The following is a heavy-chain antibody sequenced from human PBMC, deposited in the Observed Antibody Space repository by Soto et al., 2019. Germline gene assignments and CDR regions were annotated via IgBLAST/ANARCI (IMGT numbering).Heavy chain of an antibody. Sequence: PSETLSLTCTVSGGSISNYYWSWIRHSAEKRLEWIGRVSSTGSSYYNPSLKSRVTISVDTSKNQVSLNLTSVTAADTAVYYCARGVPAAGTDWFDPWGQGTLVTVSS. CDR1: GGSISNYY. CDR3: ARGVPAAGTDWFDP. V-gene: IGHV4-4*07. J-gene: IGHJ5*02. D-gene: IGHD6-13*01. CDR2: VSSTGSS.